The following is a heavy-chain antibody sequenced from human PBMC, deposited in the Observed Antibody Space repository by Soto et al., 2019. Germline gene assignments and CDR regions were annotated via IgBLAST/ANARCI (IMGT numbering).Heavy chain of an antibody. V-gene: IGHV3-53*01. CDR1: GFTGSSNY. J-gene: IGHJ4*02. CDR2: IYSVGST. CDR3: ARGYYYDSSGSDFDY. Sequence: RWSLRLSCSASGFTGSSNYMSWLRQAPGKGLEWVSVIYSVGSTYYADSVKGRFTISRDNSKNTLYLQMNSLRAEDTAVYYCARGYYYDSSGSDFDYWGQGTLVTVSS. D-gene: IGHD3-22*01.